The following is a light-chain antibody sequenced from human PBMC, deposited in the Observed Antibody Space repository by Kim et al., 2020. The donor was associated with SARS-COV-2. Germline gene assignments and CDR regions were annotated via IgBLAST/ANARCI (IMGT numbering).Light chain of an antibody. Sequence: ALGQTVRITCQGDSLRTFYATWYQQRPGQAPTLVLYGKYDRPSGIPDRFSGSASGNTASLTITGAQAGDEADYYCSSRDSTGDHVVFGGGTQLTVL. CDR1: SLRTFY. V-gene: IGLV3-19*01. CDR3: SSRDSTGDHVV. J-gene: IGLJ3*02. CDR2: GKY.